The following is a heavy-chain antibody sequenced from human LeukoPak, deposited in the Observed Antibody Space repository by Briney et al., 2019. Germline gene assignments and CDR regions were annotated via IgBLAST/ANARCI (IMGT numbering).Heavy chain of an antibody. Sequence: GSLRLSCAASGFTFSNYSMNWVRQAPGKGLEWVSSINNSSSYIYYADSVKGRFTISRDNAKNSLYLQMNSLRAEDTAVYYCARDYPSEVDIVSMTPFDYWGQGTLVTVSS. D-gene: IGHD5/OR15-5a*01. CDR1: GFTFSNYS. CDR3: ARDYPSEVDIVSMTPFDY. V-gene: IGHV3-21*01. J-gene: IGHJ4*02. CDR2: INNSSSYI.